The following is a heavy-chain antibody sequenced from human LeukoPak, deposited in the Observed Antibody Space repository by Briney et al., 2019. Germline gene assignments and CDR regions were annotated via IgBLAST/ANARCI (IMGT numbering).Heavy chain of an antibody. V-gene: IGHV4-59*01. J-gene: IGHJ6*02. Sequence: PSETLSLTCTASGGSISSYYWSWIRQPPGKGLEWIGYIYYSGSTNYNPSLKSRVTISVDTTKNQLSLKLSSVTAADTAVYYCARDSLDYGMDVWGQGTTVTVSS. CDR3: ARDSLDYGMDV. CDR2: IYYSGST. CDR1: GGSISSYY.